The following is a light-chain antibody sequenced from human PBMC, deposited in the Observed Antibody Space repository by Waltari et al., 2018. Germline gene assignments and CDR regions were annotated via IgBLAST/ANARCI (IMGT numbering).Light chain of an antibody. J-gene: IGKJ4*01. CDR2: DAA. CDR1: QSVSSN. V-gene: IGKV3-11*01. CDR3: QQRSNWPQLT. Sequence: ETVLTQSPATLSLSLGVRATLSCRASQSVSSNLSWYQQKSGQAPSLLIKDAANRTTGIPARFSSSRSGTDFTITISSREPEDDAVDYCQQRSNWPQLTFGGGTKVEIK.